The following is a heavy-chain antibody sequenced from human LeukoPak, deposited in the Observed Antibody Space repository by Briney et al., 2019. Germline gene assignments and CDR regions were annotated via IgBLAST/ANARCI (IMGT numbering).Heavy chain of an antibody. Sequence: GGSLRLSCAASGFTFSIYSMNWVRQAPGKGLEWVSYISSGSGTIYYADSVKGRFTISRDNAKNSLYLQMNSLRAEDTAIYYCARDERLLSFLKWGQGTLVTVSS. V-gene: IGHV3-48*01. CDR1: GFTFSIYS. J-gene: IGHJ4*02. CDR2: ISSGSGTI. CDR3: ARDERLLSFLK. D-gene: IGHD3-3*01.